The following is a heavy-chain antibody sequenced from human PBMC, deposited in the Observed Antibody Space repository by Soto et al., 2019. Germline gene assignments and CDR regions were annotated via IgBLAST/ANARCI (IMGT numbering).Heavy chain of an antibody. J-gene: IGHJ6*02. CDR1: GFTFGDYA. CDR3: ARTSAAGKYYYGMDV. V-gene: IGHV3-49*03. CDR2: IRSKAYGGTT. D-gene: IGHD6-13*01. Sequence: HPGGSLRLSCTASGFTFGDYAMSWFRQAPGKGLEWVGFIRSKAYGGTTEYAASVKGRFTISRDDSKSIAYLQMNSLKTEDTAVYYCARTSAAGKYYYGMDVWGQGTTVTVS.